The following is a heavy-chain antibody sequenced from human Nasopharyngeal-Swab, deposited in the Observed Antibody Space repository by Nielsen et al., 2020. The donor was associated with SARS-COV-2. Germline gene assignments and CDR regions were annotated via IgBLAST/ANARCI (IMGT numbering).Heavy chain of an antibody. Sequence: GGSLRLPCAASGFTVSSNYMSWVRQAPGKGLEWVSVIYSGGSTYYADSVKGRFTISRDNSKNTLYLQMNSLRAEDTAVYYCASSIGVGVAALDAFDIWGQGTMVTVSS. D-gene: IGHD2-15*01. CDR2: IYSGGST. V-gene: IGHV3-66*01. CDR3: ASSIGVGVAALDAFDI. J-gene: IGHJ3*02. CDR1: GFTVSSNY.